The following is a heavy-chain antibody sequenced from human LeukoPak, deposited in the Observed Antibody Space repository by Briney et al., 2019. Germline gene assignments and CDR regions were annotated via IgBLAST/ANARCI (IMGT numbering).Heavy chain of an antibody. Sequence: SETLSLTCTVSGGSISSYYWSWIRQPPGKGLEWIGYIYYSGSTNYNPSLKSRVTISVDTSKNQFSLKLSSVTAADTAVYYCARVRPMGSGRYYFDYWGQGTLVTVSS. CDR1: GGSISSYY. CDR2: IYYSGST. J-gene: IGHJ4*02. V-gene: IGHV4-59*01. CDR3: ARVRPMGSGRYYFDY. D-gene: IGHD3-10*01.